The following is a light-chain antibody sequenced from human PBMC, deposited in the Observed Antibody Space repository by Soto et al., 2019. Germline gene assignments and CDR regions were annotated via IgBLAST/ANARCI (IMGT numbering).Light chain of an antibody. CDR2: DVS. CDR1: SSDVGSSNG. Sequence: QSVLTQPPSLSGSPGQSVTICCTGTSSDVGSSNGVSWYQQPPGTAPKLMIYDVSNRPSGVPDRFSGSKSGNTASLTISGLQAEDEADYYCSSYTSSSTYVFGTGTKVTVL. J-gene: IGLJ1*01. CDR3: SSYTSSSTYV. V-gene: IGLV2-18*02.